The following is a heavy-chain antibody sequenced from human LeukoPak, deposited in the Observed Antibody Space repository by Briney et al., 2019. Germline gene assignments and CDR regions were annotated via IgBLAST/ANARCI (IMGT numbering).Heavy chain of an antibody. CDR1: GGSISSSSYY. D-gene: IGHD3-22*01. CDR2: IYYSGST. CDR3: ARHFYDSSGVYNWFDP. J-gene: IGHJ5*02. V-gene: IGHV4-39*01. Sequence: PSETLSLTCTVSGGSISSSSYYWGWIRQPPGKGLEWIGSIYYSGSTYYNPSLKSRVTISIDTSKNQFSLKLSSVTAADTAVYYCARHFYDSSGVYNWFDPWGQGTLVTVSS.